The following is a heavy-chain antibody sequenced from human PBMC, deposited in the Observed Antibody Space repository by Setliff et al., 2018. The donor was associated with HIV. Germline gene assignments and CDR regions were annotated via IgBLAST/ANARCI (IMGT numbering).Heavy chain of an antibody. Sequence: SETLSLTCTVSGGSISSDYWTWIRQTPGKGLEWIGYIYYSGSTKYNPSLTSRVTISVDTSKNHFSLKLTSVTAADTAVYYCARAEMATIVAFDIWGQGTMVTVSS. CDR1: GGSISSDY. CDR2: IYYSGST. CDR3: ARAEMATIVAFDI. J-gene: IGHJ3*02. D-gene: IGHD5-12*01. V-gene: IGHV4-59*01.